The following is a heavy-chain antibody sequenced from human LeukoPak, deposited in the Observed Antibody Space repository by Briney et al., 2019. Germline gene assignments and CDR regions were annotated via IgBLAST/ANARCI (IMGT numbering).Heavy chain of an antibody. CDR1: GGSFSGYY. V-gene: IGHV4-34*01. J-gene: IGHJ3*02. CDR3: AREYSSLGLDAFDI. CDR2: INHSGST. D-gene: IGHD6-19*01. Sequence: SETLSLTCAVYGGSFSGYYWSWIRQPPGKGLEWIGEINHSGSTNYNPSLKSRVTISVDTSKNRFSLKLSSVTAADTAVYYCAREYSSLGLDAFDIWGQGTMVTVSS.